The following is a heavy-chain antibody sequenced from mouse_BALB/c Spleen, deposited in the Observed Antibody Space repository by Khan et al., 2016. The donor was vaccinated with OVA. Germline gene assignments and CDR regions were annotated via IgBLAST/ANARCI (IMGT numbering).Heavy chain of an antibody. Sequence: QIQLVQSGPELKKPGETVKISCKASGYTFTNYGMNWVKQTPGKGLKWMGWINTYTGEPTYADDFKGRFAYSLDTSASTAYLQINNLKNGHSATYFCASCGYWYFDVWGAGTTVTVSS. CDR3: ASCGYWYFDV. D-gene: IGHD1-1*02. CDR2: INTYTGEP. V-gene: IGHV9-3-1*01. CDR1: GYTFTNYG. J-gene: IGHJ1*01.